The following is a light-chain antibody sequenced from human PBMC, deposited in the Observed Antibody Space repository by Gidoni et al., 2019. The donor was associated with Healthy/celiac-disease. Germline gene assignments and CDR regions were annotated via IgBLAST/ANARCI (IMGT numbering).Light chain of an antibody. CDR3: SSYTSSSTRV. J-gene: IGLJ3*02. V-gene: IGLV2-14*01. CDR1: SSDVGGYSY. Sequence: QSALTQPASVSGSPGQASTISCTGTSSDVGGYSYVSWYQQPPGHSPKLMIYDVCNRPSGFSNRFSGSQSGNTASLTISGLQSDDDADYYCSSYTSSSTRVFGGGTKPTVL. CDR2: DVC.